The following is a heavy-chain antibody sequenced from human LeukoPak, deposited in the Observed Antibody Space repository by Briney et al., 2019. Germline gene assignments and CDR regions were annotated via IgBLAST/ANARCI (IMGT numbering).Heavy chain of an antibody. CDR1: GGSFSGYY. CDR3: ARARSTSCYFDY. D-gene: IGHD2-2*01. J-gene: IGHJ4*02. CDR2: INHSGST. V-gene: IGHV4-34*01. Sequence: SETLSLTCAVYGGSFSGYYWSWIRQPPGEGLEWIGEINHSGSTNYNPSLKSRVTISVDTSKNQFSLKLSSVTAADTAVYYCARARSTSCYFDYWGQGTLVTVSS.